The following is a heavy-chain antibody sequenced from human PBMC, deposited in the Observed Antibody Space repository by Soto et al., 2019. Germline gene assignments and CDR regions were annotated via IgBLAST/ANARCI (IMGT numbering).Heavy chain of an antibody. J-gene: IGHJ4*01. V-gene: IGHV4-59*01. CDR1: GGSISSYY. CDR2: IYYSGST. CDR3: ARVQHVLNF. Sequence: SETLSLTCTFSGGSISSYYWSWSRQPPGKGLEWIGYIYYSGSTNYNPSLKSRVTISVDTSKNQFSLKLSSVTAADTAVYYCARVQHVLNFWGQGTLVTFSS. D-gene: IGHD6-6*01.